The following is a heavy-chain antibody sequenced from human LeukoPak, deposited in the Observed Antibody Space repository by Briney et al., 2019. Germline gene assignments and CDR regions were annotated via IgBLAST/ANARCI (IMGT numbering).Heavy chain of an antibody. V-gene: IGHV4-30-4*01. D-gene: IGHD4-11*01. CDR2: IYYSGST. J-gene: IGHJ5*02. CDR1: GGSISSGDYY. Sequence: SETLSLTCTVSGGSISSGDYYWSWIRQPPGKGLEWIGYIYYSGSTYYNPSLKSRVTISVDTSKNQFSLKLSSVTAADTAVYYCAREQYTNNWFDPGAREPWSPSPQ. CDR3: AREQYTNNWFDP.